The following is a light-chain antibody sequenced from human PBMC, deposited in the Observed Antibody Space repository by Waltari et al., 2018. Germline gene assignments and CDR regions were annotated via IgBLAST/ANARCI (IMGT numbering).Light chain of an antibody. CDR2: GNS. CDR3: QSYDSSLSGSDVV. CDR1: SSNIGAPYD. Sequence: QSVLTQPPSVSGAPGQRVTISCTGSSSNIGAPYDVHWYRQLPGTAPKPLIFGNSNRPSGVPDRFSGSKSGTSASLAITGLQAEDEADYYCQSYDSSLSGSDVVFGGGTKLTVL. J-gene: IGLJ2*01. V-gene: IGLV1-40*01.